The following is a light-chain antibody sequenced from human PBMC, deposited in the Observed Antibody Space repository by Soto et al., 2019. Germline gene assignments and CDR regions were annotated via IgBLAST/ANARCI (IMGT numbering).Light chain of an antibody. V-gene: IGLV2-8*01. Sequence: QSVLTQAPCASGSPGQSFTISCPGASIDVVCYNYVSWCEHHPGKAPKLMIYEVSKRPSGVPDRFSGSKSGNTASLTVSVPQAEDEAVYYCSSYAGSKSYVFGTGTRVTVL. CDR3: SSYAGSKSYV. CDR2: EVS. CDR1: SIDVVCYNY. J-gene: IGLJ1*01.